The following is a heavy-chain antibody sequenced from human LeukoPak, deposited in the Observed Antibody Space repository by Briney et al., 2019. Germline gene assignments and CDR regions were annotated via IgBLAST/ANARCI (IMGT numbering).Heavy chain of an antibody. Sequence: SETLSLTCSVSGDSITNGIYYWGWVRQPPGKGLEWIGSLFYSGATYYNPSLKSRVTISVDTSKNQFSLKLTSVTAADTAVYYCATAASGSFYYFDYWGQGTLVTISS. J-gene: IGHJ4*02. V-gene: IGHV4-39*01. CDR2: LFYSGAT. CDR1: GDSITNGIYY. CDR3: ATAASGSFYYFDY. D-gene: IGHD1-26*01.